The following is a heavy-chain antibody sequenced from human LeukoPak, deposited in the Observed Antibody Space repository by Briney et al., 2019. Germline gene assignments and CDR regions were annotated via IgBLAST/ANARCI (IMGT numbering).Heavy chain of an antibody. Sequence: ASVKVSCKASGYTFTSYAMHWVRQAPGQRLEWKGWINPNSGGTNYAQKFQGRVTMTTDTSISTAYMELSRLRSDDTAVYYCARVGRYSGYDFPDYWGQGTLVTVSS. V-gene: IGHV1-2*02. CDR2: INPNSGGT. CDR3: ARVGRYSGYDFPDY. J-gene: IGHJ4*02. CDR1: GYTFTSYA. D-gene: IGHD5-12*01.